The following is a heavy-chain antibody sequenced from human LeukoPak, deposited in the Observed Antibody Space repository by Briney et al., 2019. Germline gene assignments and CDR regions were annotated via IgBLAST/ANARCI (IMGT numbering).Heavy chain of an antibody. D-gene: IGHD6-13*01. CDR1: GFTFDDYA. CDR2: ISWNSGSI. J-gene: IGHJ4*02. CDR3: AKEGAIAAAVTGDY. V-gene: IGHV3-9*01. Sequence: GGSLRLSCAASGFTFDDYAMHWVRQAPGKGLEWVSGISWNSGSIGYADSVKGRFTISRDNAKNSLYLQMNSLRAEDTALYYCAKEGAIAAAVTGDYWGQGTLVTVSS.